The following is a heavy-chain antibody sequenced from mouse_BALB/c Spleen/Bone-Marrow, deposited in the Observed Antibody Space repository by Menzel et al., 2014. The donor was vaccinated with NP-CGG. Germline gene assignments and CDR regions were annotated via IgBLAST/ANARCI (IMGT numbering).Heavy chain of an antibody. CDR2: IDPANGNT. V-gene: IGHV14-3*02. Sequence: VQLQQSGAELVKPGASVKLSCTAPGFNIKDTYMHWVKQRPEQGLERIGRIDPANGNTKYDPKFQGKATITADTSSNTAYLQLSSLTSEDTAVYYCARWLPLAYWGQGTLVTVSA. D-gene: IGHD2-2*01. J-gene: IGHJ3*01. CDR3: ARWLPLAY. CDR1: GFNIKDTY.